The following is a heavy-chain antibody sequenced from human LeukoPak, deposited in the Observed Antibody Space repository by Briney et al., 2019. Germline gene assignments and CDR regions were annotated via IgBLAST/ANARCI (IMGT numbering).Heavy chain of an antibody. CDR3: ARAKSSGWYEWSFGY. CDR2: IYYSGST. J-gene: IGHJ4*02. D-gene: IGHD6-19*01. Sequence: PSETLSLTCTVSGGSISSYYWSWIRQPPGKGLEWIGYIYYSGSTNYNPSLKSRVTISVDTSKNQFSLKLSSVTAADTAVYYCARAKSSGWYEWSFGYWGQGTLVTVSS. CDR1: GGSISSYY. V-gene: IGHV4-59*01.